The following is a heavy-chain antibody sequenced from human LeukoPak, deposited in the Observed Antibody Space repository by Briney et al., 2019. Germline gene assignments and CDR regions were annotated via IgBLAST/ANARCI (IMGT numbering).Heavy chain of an antibody. Sequence: ASVKVSCKASGYTFTGYYMHWVRQAPGQGLEWMGWINPNSGGTNYAQKFQGRVTMTRDTSISTAYMELSRLRSDDTAVYYCARERITMVRGGTKIFDPWGQGTLVTVSS. J-gene: IGHJ5*02. CDR2: INPNSGGT. V-gene: IGHV1-2*02. CDR3: ARERITMVRGGTKIFDP. CDR1: GYTFTGYY. D-gene: IGHD3-10*01.